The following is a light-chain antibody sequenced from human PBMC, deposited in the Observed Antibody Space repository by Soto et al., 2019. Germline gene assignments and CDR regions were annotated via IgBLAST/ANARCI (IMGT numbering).Light chain of an antibody. J-gene: IGKJ3*01. CDR1: QSVGTN. V-gene: IGKV3D-20*02. CDR3: QQRSKWPPT. CDR2: GAS. Sequence: DIVMTQSPGTLSVSPGERATLSCRASQSVGTNLAWYQQKPGQAPRLLIYGASSRATGIPDRFSGSGSGTDFTLTISRLEPEDFAVYYCQQRSKWPPTFGPGTKVDI.